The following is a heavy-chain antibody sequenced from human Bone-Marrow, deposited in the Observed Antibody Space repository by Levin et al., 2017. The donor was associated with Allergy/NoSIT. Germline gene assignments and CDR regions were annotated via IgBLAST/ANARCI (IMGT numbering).Heavy chain of an antibody. V-gene: IGHV3-53*01. CDR1: GFIVNDYN. D-gene: IGHD3-10*01. J-gene: IGHJ5*02. CDR2: IHSGDRT. CDR3: ARGPRIGNARGWFDP. Sequence: PGGSLRLSCEVSGFIVNDYNMKWVRQPPGKGPECVSVIHSGDRTFYSDSVKGRFTISRETSNTTLYLQMNSLRVEDSAIYYCARGPRIGNARGWFDPWGHGTLVTVTS.